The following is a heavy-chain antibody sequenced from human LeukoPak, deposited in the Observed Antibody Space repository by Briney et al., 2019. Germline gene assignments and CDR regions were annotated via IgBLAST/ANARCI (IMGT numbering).Heavy chain of an antibody. CDR2: INHSGST. CDR1: GGSFSGYY. CDR3: ASFKSSWPRGHVDY. Sequence: SEILSLTCAVYGGSFSGYYWSWIRQPPGKGLEWIGEINHSGSTNYNPSLKSRVTISVDTSKNQFSLKLSSVTAADTAVYCCASFKSSWPRGHVDYWGQGTLVTVSS. J-gene: IGHJ4*02. V-gene: IGHV4-34*01. D-gene: IGHD6-13*01.